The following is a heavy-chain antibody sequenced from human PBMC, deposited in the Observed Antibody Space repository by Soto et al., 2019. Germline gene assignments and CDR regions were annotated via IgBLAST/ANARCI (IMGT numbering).Heavy chain of an antibody. D-gene: IGHD4-17*01. Sequence: QVQLHESGPGLVKPSQTLSLTCTVSGGSISDDDYYWNWIRQFPGKGLEWIGHIYYNGNTYYNPSLKSRLTMSLETSQNQFSLHLTSVIAADSALYFCARATTVTSSFFFYALDVWGQGTTVTVSS. CDR1: GGSISDDDYY. V-gene: IGHV4-30-4*01. J-gene: IGHJ6*02. CDR2: IYYNGNT. CDR3: ARATTVTSSFFFYALDV.